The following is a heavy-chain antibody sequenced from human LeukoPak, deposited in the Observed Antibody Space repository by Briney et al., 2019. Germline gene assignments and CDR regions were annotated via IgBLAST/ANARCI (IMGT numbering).Heavy chain of an antibody. Sequence: GGSLRLSCAASGFTFSSYGMHWVRQAPGKGLERVAFIRFDGSNKYYADSVKGRFTISRDNSKNTLYLQMNSLRAEDTAVYYCAKVGPNWNDALAFDIWGQGTMVTVSS. V-gene: IGHV3-30*02. CDR1: GFTFSSYG. D-gene: IGHD1-20*01. CDR3: AKVGPNWNDALAFDI. J-gene: IGHJ3*02. CDR2: IRFDGSNK.